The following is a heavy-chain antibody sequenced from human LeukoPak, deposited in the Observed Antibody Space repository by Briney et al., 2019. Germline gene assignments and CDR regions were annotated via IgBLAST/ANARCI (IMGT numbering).Heavy chain of an antibody. J-gene: IGHJ5*02. V-gene: IGHV1-24*01. CDR3: ATGLARGSYNWFDP. D-gene: IGHD1-26*01. Sequence: GASVKVSCKVSGYTLTELSMHWVRQAPGKGLEWMGGFDPEDGETIYAQKFQGRVTMTEDTSTDTAYTELSSLRSEDTAVYYCATGLARGSYNWFDPWGQGTLVTVSS. CDR1: GYTLTELS. CDR2: FDPEDGET.